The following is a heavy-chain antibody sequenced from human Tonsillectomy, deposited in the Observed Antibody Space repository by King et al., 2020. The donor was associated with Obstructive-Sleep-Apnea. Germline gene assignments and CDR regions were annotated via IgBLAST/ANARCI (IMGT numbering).Heavy chain of an antibody. J-gene: IGHJ4*02. V-gene: IGHV2-5*01. CDR3: AYKPPGWYYFDF. D-gene: IGHD2-15*01. Sequence: QITLKESGPTLVNPTQTLTLTCTFSGFSLSSPAVGVGWIRQPPGMALECLALVYWSDTKHYSPSLKSRLTITKDTSKNQVVLTLMNVAPDDTATYYCAYKPPGWYYFDFWGQGTLVTVSS. CDR2: VYWSDTK. CDR1: GFSLSSPAVG.